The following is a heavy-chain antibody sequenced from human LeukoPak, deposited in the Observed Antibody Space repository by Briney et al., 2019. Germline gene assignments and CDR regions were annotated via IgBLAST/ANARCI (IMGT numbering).Heavy chain of an antibody. CDR3: GREGRVIVWTPFHY. V-gene: IGHV3-21*01. J-gene: IGHJ4*02. Sequence: GGSLRLSCAASGITFTDSTTTWARQAPGKGLEWVSSITSSSNHISYADSVKGRFTISRDNAKKSLHLLMDSLRADDTAVYFCGREGRVIVWTPFHYWGQGTLVTVSS. CDR1: GITFTDST. D-gene: IGHD3-16*02. CDR2: ITSSSNHI.